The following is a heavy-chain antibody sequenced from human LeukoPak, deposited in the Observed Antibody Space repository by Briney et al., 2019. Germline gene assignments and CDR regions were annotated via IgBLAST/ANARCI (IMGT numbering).Heavy chain of an antibody. V-gene: IGHV6-1*01. CDR2: TYYRSKWYN. Sequence: SQTLSLTCAISGDSVSSNSATWNRIRQSPSRGLKWLGRTYYRSKWYNDYAVSVKSRVTINPDTSKNQFSLQVNSVTPEDTAVYYCAGYTSASGRWFDPWGQGILVTVSS. CDR3: AGYTSASGRWFDP. CDR1: GDSVSSNSAT. J-gene: IGHJ5*02. D-gene: IGHD2-2*02.